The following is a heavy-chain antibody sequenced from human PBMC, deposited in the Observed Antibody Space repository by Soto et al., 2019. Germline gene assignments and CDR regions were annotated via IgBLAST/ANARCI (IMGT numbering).Heavy chain of an antibody. J-gene: IGHJ6*02. CDR3: VREDDGGDRDYYGLDV. D-gene: IGHD2-21*02. CDR2: IHYSGSV. CDR1: GGSISYDHYH. V-gene: IGHV4-30-4*01. Sequence: QVQLQESGPGLVRPSQTLSLTCTVSGGSISYDHYHWTWIRQPPGKGLEWIGYIHYSGSVFYNPSLQSRLSMSVDTSKNLFPLKLSSVTAADTAVYFCVREDDGGDRDYYGLDVWGQGTTVTVSS.